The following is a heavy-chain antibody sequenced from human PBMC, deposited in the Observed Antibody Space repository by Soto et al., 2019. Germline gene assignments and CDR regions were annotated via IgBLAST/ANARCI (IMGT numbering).Heavy chain of an antibody. V-gene: IGHV1-2*02. Sequence: ASVKFSCKASGYTFTGYYMHWVRQAPGQGLEWMGWINPNSGGTNYAQKFQGRVTMTRETSISTAYMELSRLRSDDTAVYYCAKNYDFWSGYSGMEVWGEGTKVTVSS. CDR3: AKNYDFWSGYSGMEV. J-gene: IGHJ6*02. CDR2: INPNSGGT. D-gene: IGHD3-3*01. CDR1: GYTFTGYY.